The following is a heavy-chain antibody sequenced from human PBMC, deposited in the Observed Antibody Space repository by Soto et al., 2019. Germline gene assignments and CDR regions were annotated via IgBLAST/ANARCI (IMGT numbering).Heavy chain of an antibody. CDR1: GGSISSGGYY. D-gene: IGHD1-1*01. V-gene: IGHV4-39*01. CDR2: MSHSGGT. Sequence: SETLSLTCTVSGGSISSGGYYLRWIRQHQGKGLEWIGEMSHSGGTHFNPSLKSRVTISVDTSKNQFTLKMSSVTAADTALYYCARVERGTATTVVDAFDIWGPGTMVTVSS. CDR3: ARVERGTATTVVDAFDI. J-gene: IGHJ3*02.